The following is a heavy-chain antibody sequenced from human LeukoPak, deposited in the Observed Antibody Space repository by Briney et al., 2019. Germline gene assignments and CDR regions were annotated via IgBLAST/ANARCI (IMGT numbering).Heavy chain of an antibody. J-gene: IGHJ4*02. CDR2: ISAYNGTT. CDR3: ARDRGMVMVRGVIGY. V-gene: IGHV1-18*01. D-gene: IGHD3-10*01. Sequence: GASVKVSCKASGYTFTSYGISWVRQAPGQGLEWMGWISAYNGTTNCAQKLQGRVTMTTDTSTSTAYMELRSLRSDDTAVYYCARDRGMVMVRGVIGYWGQGTLVTVSS. CDR1: GYTFTSYG.